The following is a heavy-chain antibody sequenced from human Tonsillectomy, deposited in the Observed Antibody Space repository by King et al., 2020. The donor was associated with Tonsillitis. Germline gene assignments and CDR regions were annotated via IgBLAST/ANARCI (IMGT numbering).Heavy chain of an antibody. CDR1: GFTFTSYS. J-gene: IGHJ4*02. Sequence: VQLVESGGGLVQPGGSLRLSCAASGFTFTSYSINWVRQVPGKGLEWLSYISSTGSTKYYADTVKGRFTVSRDNAKNSLYLQRNSLRAEDTAVYFGAREGPRYYFDSSGDFYFYYWGQGTLVTVSS. CDR2: ISSTGSTK. CDR3: AREGPRYYFDSSGDFYFYY. D-gene: IGHD3-22*01. V-gene: IGHV3-48*01.